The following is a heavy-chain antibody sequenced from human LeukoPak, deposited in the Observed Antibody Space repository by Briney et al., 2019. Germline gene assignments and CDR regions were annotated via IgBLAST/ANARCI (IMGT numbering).Heavy chain of an antibody. CDR3: VTYSSSWYYFDY. D-gene: IGHD6-13*01. V-gene: IGHV3-33*01. Sequence: PGRSLRPSCAASGFTFSSYGMHWVRQAPGKGLEWVAVIWYDGSNKYYADSVKGRLTISRDNSKNTLYLQMNSLRAEDTAVYYCVTYSSSWYYFDYWGQGTLVTVSS. CDR2: IWYDGSNK. CDR1: GFTFSSYG. J-gene: IGHJ4*02.